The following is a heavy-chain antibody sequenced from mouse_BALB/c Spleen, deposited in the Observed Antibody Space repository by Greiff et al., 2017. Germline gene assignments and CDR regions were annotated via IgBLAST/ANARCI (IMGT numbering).Heavy chain of an antibody. CDR3: ARRGVVDYFDY. CDR2: ISSGSSTI. CDR1: GFTFSSFG. V-gene: IGHV5-17*02. J-gene: IGHJ2*01. Sequence: EVQRVESGGGLVQPGGSRKLSCAASGFTFSSFGMHWVRQAPEKGLEWVAYISSGSSTIYYADTVKGRFTISRDNPKNTLFLQMTSLRSEDTAMYYCARRGVVDYFDYWGQGTTLTVSS. D-gene: IGHD1-1*01.